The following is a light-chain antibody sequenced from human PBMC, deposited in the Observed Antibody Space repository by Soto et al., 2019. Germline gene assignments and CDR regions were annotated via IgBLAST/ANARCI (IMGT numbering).Light chain of an antibody. Sequence: DIQMTQSPSTLSGSVGDRDTLTCRASQTISSWLAWYQQKPGKAPKLLIYKASTLKSGVPSRFSGSGSGTEFTLTISSLQPDDFAAYYCQHYSSYSEAFGQGTKVELK. V-gene: IGKV1-5*03. CDR3: QHYSSYSEA. J-gene: IGKJ1*01. CDR1: QTISSW. CDR2: KAS.